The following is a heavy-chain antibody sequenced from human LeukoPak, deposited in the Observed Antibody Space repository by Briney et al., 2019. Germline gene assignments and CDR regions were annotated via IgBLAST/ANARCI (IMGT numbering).Heavy chain of an antibody. CDR2: INPNSGGT. J-gene: IGHJ5*02. CDR3: ARDTGYCTNGVCGNWFDP. CDR1: GYTFTGYY. V-gene: IGHV1-2*02. Sequence: GASVKVSCKASGYTFTGYYMHWVRQAPGQGLEWMGWINPNSGGTNYAQKFQGRVTMTRDTSISTAYMELSRLRSDDTAVYYCARDTGYCTNGVCGNWFDPWGQGTLVTVSS. D-gene: IGHD2-8*01.